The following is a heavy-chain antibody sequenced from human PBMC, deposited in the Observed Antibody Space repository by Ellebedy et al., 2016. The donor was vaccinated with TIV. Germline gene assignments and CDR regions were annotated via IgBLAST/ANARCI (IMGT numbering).Heavy chain of an antibody. CDR1: GFTFSSYG. V-gene: IGHV3-30*18. CDR3: AKAAYSYGRRGYGMDV. D-gene: IGHD5-18*01. J-gene: IGHJ6*02. CDR2: ISYDGSNK. Sequence: GESLKISCAASGFTFSSYGMHWVRQAPGKGLEWVAVISYDGSNKYYADSVKGRFTISRDNSKNTLYLQMNSLRAEDTAVYYCAKAAYSYGRRGYGMDVWGQGTTVTVSS.